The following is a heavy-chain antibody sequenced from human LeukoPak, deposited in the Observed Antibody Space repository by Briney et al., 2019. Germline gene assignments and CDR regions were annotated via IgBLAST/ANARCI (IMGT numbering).Heavy chain of an antibody. CDR3: SRSLDY. J-gene: IGHJ4*02. Sequence: GGSLRLSCAASGFPFSDYWMDWVRQAPGKGMEWVANIKQDGSEGYYADSVKGRFTISRDNAKSSLYLQTNSLRAEDTAVYYCSRSLDYWGQGALVTVSS. CDR1: GFPFSDYW. CDR2: IKQDGSEG. V-gene: IGHV3-7*01.